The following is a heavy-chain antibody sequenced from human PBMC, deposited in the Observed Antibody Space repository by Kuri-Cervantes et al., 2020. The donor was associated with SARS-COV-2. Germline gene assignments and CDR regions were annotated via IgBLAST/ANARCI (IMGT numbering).Heavy chain of an antibody. V-gene: IGHV1-2*02. J-gene: IGHJ5*02. D-gene: IGHD3-22*01. CDR3: ARFRITMRWFDP. Sequence: ASVKVSCKASGYTFTGYYMHWVRQAPGQGLEWMGWINPNSGGTNYAQKFQGRVTMTRDTSISTAYMELSRLRSDDTAVYYCARFRITMRWFDPWGQGTLVTVSS. CDR1: GYTFTGYY. CDR2: INPNSGGT.